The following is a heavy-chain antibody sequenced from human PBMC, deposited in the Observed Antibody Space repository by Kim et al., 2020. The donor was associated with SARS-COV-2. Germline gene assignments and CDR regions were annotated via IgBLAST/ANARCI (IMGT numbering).Heavy chain of an antibody. Sequence: SETLSLTCSVSGGSFSNFFWSWIRQTPGKGLEWLGELNDDGKTYYTPSLKSRLTISADTSKKQFSLQLSSVTAADTAVYFCARARIPDFDFWGQGTLVSVS. CDR3: ARARIPDFDF. D-gene: IGHD3-3*01. J-gene: IGHJ4*02. CDR2: LNDDGKT. CDR1: GGSFSNFF. V-gene: IGHV4-34*01.